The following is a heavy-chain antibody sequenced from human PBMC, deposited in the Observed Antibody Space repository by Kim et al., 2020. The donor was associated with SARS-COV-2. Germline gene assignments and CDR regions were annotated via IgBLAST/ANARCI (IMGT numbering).Heavy chain of an antibody. CDR2: VSPYNGNT. V-gene: IGHV1-18*01. J-gene: IGHJ4*02. CDR1: GYTFTSYL. CDR3: ARDRAVDY. Sequence: ASVKVSCNASGYTFTSYLITWVRQAPGQGLEWMGWVSPYNGNTNYAQKFQGRVTMTTDSSTTTAYMEVRSLRSDDTALYYCARDRAVDYWGQGTLVTVSS.